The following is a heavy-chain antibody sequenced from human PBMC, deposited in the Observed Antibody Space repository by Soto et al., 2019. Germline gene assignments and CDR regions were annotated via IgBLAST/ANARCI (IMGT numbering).Heavy chain of an antibody. J-gene: IGHJ3*02. CDR2: INPNIGGT. CDR1: GYTFTGYY. V-gene: IGHV1-2*04. Sequence: QVQLVQSGAEVKKPGASVKVSCKASGYTFTGYYIHWVRQAPGQGLEWMGWINPNIGGTSYSQKFQGWVTRNRDTSISTAYVELSRLRSDDTAVYYCARDNRPMMYYYVSGNKRDIDAFDIWGQGTMVTVSS. D-gene: IGHD3-10*01. CDR3: ARDNRPMMYYYVSGNKRDIDAFDI.